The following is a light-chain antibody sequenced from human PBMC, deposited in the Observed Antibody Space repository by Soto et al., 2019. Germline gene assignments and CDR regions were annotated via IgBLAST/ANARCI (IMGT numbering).Light chain of an antibody. V-gene: IGLV2-8*01. CDR3: SSYAGSDILYV. CDR2: EVI. J-gene: IGLJ1*01. Sequence: QSALTQPPSASGSPGQSVTISCTGTSNDVGGYNYVSWYQQHPGKAPKLVIFEVIKRPSGVPDRFSGSKSGNTASLTVSGLQAEDEADYYCSSYAGSDILYVFGTGTKLTVL. CDR1: SNDVGGYNY.